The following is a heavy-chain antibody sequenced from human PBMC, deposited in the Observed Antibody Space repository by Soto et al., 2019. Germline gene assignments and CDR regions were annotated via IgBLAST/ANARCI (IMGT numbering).Heavy chain of an antibody. CDR1: GFTFSSYG. D-gene: IGHD4-17*01. V-gene: IGHV3-33*01. CDR2: IWYDGSNK. J-gene: IGHJ2*01. Sequence: QVQLVESGGGVVQPGRSLRLSCAASGFTFSSYGMHCVRQAPGKGLEWVAVIWYDGSNKYYADSVKGRFTISRDNSKNTLYLQMNSLRAEDTAVYYCARGNNHDYAWYFDLWGRGTLVTVSS. CDR3: ARGNNHDYAWYFDL.